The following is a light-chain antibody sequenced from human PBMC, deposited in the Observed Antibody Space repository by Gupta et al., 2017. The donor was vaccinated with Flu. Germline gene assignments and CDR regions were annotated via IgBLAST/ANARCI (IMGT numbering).Light chain of an antibody. V-gene: IGKV3-11*01. CDR2: DAS. CDR1: QSVSSH. CDR3: QQRNNWPT. J-gene: IGKJ3*01. Sequence: ENVLTQSPATLSLSPGERATLSCRASQSVSSHLAWYQQKPGQAPRLLIYDASNRATGVPARFSGSGSGTDFTLTISSLEPEDFAVYYCQQRNNWPTFGPGTRVDIK.